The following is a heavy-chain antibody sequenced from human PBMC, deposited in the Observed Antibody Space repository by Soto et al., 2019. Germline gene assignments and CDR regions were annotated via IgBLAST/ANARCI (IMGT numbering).Heavy chain of an antibody. Sequence: ASVKVSCKASGYNFTGYYMHWVRQAPGQGLEWMGWINPNSGGTNYAQKFQGWVTMTRDTSISTAYMELSRLRSDDTAVYYCARAGSDYDFWSGYTEYYYGMDVWGQGTTVTVSS. V-gene: IGHV1-2*04. CDR2: INPNSGGT. CDR3: ARAGSDYDFWSGYTEYYYGMDV. J-gene: IGHJ6*02. CDR1: GYNFTGYY. D-gene: IGHD3-3*01.